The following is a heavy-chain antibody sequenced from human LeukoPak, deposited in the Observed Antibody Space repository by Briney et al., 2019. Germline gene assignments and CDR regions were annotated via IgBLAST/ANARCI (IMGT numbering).Heavy chain of an antibody. J-gene: IGHJ1*01. CDR1: GFTFSTYN. CDR3: AGELEGAPQ. D-gene: IGHD1-26*01. CDR2: ISSGSNYI. V-gene: IGHV3-21*01. Sequence: PWGSVTLSCAASGFTFSTYNMNWVRQAPGKGLEWVSSISSGSNYIYYADSVKGRFTISRDNAKNSLYLRMNSLRAEDTAVYYCAGELEGAPQWGKGTLVPVSS.